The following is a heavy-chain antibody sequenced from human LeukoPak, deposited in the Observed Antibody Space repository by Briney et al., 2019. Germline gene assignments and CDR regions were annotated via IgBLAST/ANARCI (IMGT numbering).Heavy chain of an antibody. CDR3: ARRRTYYFDY. V-gene: IGHV4-38-2*01. CDR1: GFTFSSYA. J-gene: IGHJ4*02. CDR2: IYYSGST. Sequence: PGGSLRLSCAASGFTFSSYAMSWVRQAPGKGLEWIGSIYYSGSTYYNPSLKSRVTISVDTSKNQFSLRLSSLTAADTAVYYCARRRTYYFDYWGQGTLFTVSS. D-gene: IGHD1/OR15-1a*01.